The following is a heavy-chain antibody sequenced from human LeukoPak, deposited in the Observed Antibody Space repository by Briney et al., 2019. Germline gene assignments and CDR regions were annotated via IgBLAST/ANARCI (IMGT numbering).Heavy chain of an antibody. J-gene: IGHJ6*02. CDR1: GFTFSSYA. Sequence: GGSLRLSCAASGFTFSSYAMHWVRQAPGKGLEWVAVISYDGSNKYYADSVKGRFTISRDNSKNTLYLQMNSLRAEDTAVYYCAKGQGDYDFWSGYYIGNYYYGMDVWGQGTTVTVSS. D-gene: IGHD3-3*01. CDR3: AKGQGDYDFWSGYYIGNYYYGMDV. V-gene: IGHV3-30*04. CDR2: ISYDGSNK.